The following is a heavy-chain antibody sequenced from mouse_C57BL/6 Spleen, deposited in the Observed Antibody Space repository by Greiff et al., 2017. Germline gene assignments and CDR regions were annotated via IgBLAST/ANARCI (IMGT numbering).Heavy chain of an antibody. CDR1: GFTFSSYA. V-gene: IGHV5-4*01. CDR3: ARDSEDAMDY. CDR2: ISDGGSYT. J-gene: IGHJ4*01. Sequence: EVKLMESGGGLVKPGGSLKLSCAASGFTFSSYAMSWVRQTPEKRLEWVATISDGGSYTYYPDNVKGRFTISRANAKNNLYLQMSHLKSEDTAMYYCARDSEDAMDYWGQGTSVTVSS.